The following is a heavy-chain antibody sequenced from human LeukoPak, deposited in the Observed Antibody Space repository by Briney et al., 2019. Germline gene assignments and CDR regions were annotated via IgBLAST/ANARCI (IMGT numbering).Heavy chain of an antibody. Sequence: GGSLRLSCAASGFSFSSFWMHWVRQVPGKGLLWVSGINSDGRTTGYADSVKGRFTISRDNAKNSLYLQMNSLRAEDTAVYYCARGPSKVVITTKEYFQHWGQGTLVTVSS. D-gene: IGHD3-22*01. CDR3: ARGPSKVVITTKEYFQH. V-gene: IGHV3-74*01. J-gene: IGHJ1*01. CDR1: GFSFSSFW. CDR2: INSDGRTT.